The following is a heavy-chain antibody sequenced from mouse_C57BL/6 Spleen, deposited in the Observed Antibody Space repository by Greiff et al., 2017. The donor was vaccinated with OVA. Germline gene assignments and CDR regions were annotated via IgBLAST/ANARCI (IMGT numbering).Heavy chain of an antibody. CDR3: ARLIYDGYPRFAY. CDR2: INPNNGGT. CDR1: GYTFTDYN. V-gene: IGHV1-22*01. D-gene: IGHD2-3*01. Sequence: VQLQQSGPELVKPGASVKMSCKASGYTFTDYNMHWVKQSHGKSLEWIGYINPNNGGTSYNQKFKGKATLTVNKSSRTAFMELRSLTSEDSAVYYCARLIYDGYPRFAYWGQGTLVTVSA. J-gene: IGHJ3*01.